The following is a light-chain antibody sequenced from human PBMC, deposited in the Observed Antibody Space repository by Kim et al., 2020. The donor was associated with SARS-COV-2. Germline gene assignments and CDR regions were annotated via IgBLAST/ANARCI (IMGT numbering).Light chain of an antibody. CDR1: SSDVGGYKY. J-gene: IGLJ1*01. CDR3: SSYIRGSTNYV. CDR2: EVS. Sequence: RSITISCTGPSSDVGGYKYVSWYQQHPGKAPKLVIYEVSNRPSGVSNRFSGSKSGNTASLTISGLQAEDEADYYCSSYIRGSTNYVFGTGTKSPS. V-gene: IGLV2-14*01.